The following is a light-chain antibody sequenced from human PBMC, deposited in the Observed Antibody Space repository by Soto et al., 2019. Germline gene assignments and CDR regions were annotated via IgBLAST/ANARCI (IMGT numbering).Light chain of an antibody. CDR3: QQSFNTQLT. Sequence: IPMTQSPSSLSASVGDSITITCRATQTIYKYLNWYQHKPGKAPNLLISDASTLQSGVPSRFSGSGSGTDFTLTITSLQPEDFATYYCQQSFNTQLTFGQGTKLEIK. CDR2: DAS. V-gene: IGKV1-39*01. J-gene: IGKJ2*01. CDR1: QTIYKY.